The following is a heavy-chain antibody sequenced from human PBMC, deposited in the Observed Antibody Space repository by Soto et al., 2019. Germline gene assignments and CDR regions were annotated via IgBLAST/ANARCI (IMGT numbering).Heavy chain of an antibody. V-gene: IGHV1-69*01. CDR2: IIPIFGTT. J-gene: IGHJ5*02. CDR1: GGCFSRNG. Sequence: QVQLVQSGAGVKKPGSSVKISCKTSGGCFSRNGISWVRQAPGQGLEWMGGIIPIFGTTNYAHKFRGRVTVTADESTGTVYMVMNSLRSEDTAVYYCARASDSTWYNWFDPWGQGTLVTVSS. D-gene: IGHD6-13*01. CDR3: ARASDSTWYNWFDP.